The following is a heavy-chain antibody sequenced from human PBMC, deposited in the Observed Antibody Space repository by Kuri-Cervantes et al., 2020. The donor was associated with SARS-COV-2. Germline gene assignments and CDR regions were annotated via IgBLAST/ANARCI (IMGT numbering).Heavy chain of an antibody. CDR3: ARRGDILTDAFDI. V-gene: IGHV1-3*01. D-gene: IGHD3-9*01. J-gene: IGHJ3*02. CDR1: GYTFTTYS. CDR2: IIAGTGDT. Sequence: ASVKVSCKASGYTFTTYSMHWVRQAPGQRPEWMGWIIAGTGDTRYSEKFQDRVTITRDTSASTAYMELSSLRSEDTAVYYCARRGDILTDAFDIWGQGTMVTVSS.